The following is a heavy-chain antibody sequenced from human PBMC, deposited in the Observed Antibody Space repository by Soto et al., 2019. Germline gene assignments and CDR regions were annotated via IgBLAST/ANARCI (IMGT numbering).Heavy chain of an antibody. J-gene: IGHJ6*03. D-gene: IGHD4-17*01. Sequence: GGSLRLSCAASGFTFSSYSMNWVRQAPGKGLEWVSYISSSSTIYYADSVKGRFTISRDNAKNSLYLQMNSLRAEDTAVYYCARDPYVDYGDYVVYFYYYYYMDVWGKGTTVTVSS. CDR1: GFTFSSYS. CDR2: ISSSSTI. V-gene: IGHV3-48*01. CDR3: ARDPYVDYGDYVVYFYYYYYMDV.